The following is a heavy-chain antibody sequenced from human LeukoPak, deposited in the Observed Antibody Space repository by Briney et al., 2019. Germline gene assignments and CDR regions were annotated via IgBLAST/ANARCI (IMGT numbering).Heavy chain of an antibody. Sequence: SETLSLTCTVSGGSISSGGSYWSWIRQHPGKGLEWIGYIYYSGSTYYNPSLKSRVTISVDTSKNQFSLKLSSVTAADTAVYYCARVMGYSGSYVDYWGQGTLVTVSS. CDR2: IYYSGST. V-gene: IGHV4-31*03. J-gene: IGHJ4*02. D-gene: IGHD1-26*01. CDR3: ARVMGYSGSYVDY. CDR1: GGSISSGGSY.